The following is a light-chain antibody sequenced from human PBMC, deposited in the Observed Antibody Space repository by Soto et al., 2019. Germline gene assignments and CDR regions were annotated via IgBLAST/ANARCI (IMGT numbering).Light chain of an antibody. CDR3: QQYNSYLYT. CDR2: DAS. Sequence: DIQMTQSPSTLSASVGDRVTITCRASQSISSWLAWYQQKPGKAPKLLIYDASSLESGVPSRLSCSGSGTEFTLTISRLQPDDFATYYCQQYNSYLYTFGQGTKLEIK. J-gene: IGKJ2*01. V-gene: IGKV1-5*01. CDR1: QSISSW.